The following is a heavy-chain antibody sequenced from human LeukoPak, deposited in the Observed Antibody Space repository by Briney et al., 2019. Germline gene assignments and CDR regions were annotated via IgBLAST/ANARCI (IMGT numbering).Heavy chain of an antibody. CDR3: ARDLSSSWYEEGYYFYGMDV. Sequence: SETLSLTCTVSGGSISSSNWIWIRQPAGKGLEWVGRIYTSGSTKYHLSLKSRVNMSVDTSKNQFSQKLSSATAADTALYYCARDLSSSWYEEGYYFYGMDVWGQGTTVTVSS. D-gene: IGHD6-13*01. J-gene: IGHJ6*02. V-gene: IGHV4-4*07. CDR1: GGSISSSN. CDR2: IYTSGST.